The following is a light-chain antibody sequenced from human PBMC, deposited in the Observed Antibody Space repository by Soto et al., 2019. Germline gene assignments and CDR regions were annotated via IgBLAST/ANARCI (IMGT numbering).Light chain of an antibody. Sequence: EIVMTQSPATLSVSPGERATLSCRASQSVSSSLAWYQQKPGQAPRLLIYGASTRATGIPARFSGSGSGTEFTLTISSLQSEDFAVYYCQLYNNWPRTFGQGTKVEIK. CDR1: QSVSSS. V-gene: IGKV3-15*01. CDR3: QLYNNWPRT. CDR2: GAS. J-gene: IGKJ1*01.